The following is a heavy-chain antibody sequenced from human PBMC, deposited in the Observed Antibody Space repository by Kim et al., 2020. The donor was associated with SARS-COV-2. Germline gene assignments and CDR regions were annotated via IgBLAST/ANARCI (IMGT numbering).Heavy chain of an antibody. CDR1: GYTFTGYY. J-gene: IGHJ3*02. D-gene: IGHD5-12*01. V-gene: IGHV1-2*04. Sequence: ASVKVSCKASGYTFTGYYMHWVRQAPGQGLEWMGWINPNSGGTNYAQKFQGCVTMTRDTSISTAYMELSRLRSDDTAVYYCAREMTSGSLADDAFDIWGQGTMVTVSS. CDR3: AREMTSGSLADDAFDI. CDR2: INPNSGGT.